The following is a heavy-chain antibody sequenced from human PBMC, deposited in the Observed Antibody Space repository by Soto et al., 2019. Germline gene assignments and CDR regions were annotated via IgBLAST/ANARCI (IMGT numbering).Heavy chain of an antibody. CDR3: AKGNYYDSSGYGYGMDV. D-gene: IGHD3-22*01. CDR2: ISWNSGSI. J-gene: IGHJ6*02. Sequence: GGSPRLSCAASGFTFDDYAMHWVRQAPGKGLEWVSGISWNSGSIGYADSVKGRFTISRDNAKNSLYLQMNSLRAEDTALYYCAKGNYYDSSGYGYGMDVWGQGTTVTVSS. CDR1: GFTFDDYA. V-gene: IGHV3-9*01.